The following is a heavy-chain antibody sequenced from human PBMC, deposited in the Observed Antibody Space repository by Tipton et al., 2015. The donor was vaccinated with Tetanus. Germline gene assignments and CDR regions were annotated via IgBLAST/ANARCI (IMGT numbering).Heavy chain of an antibody. CDR1: GGTFSSYA. CDR3: ARSHSRAAAGDDRYYFDY. Sequence: QSGAEVKKPGSSVKVSCKASGGTFSSYAISWVRQAPGQGLEWMGGIIPIFGTANYAQKFQGRVTITADESTSTAYMELSSLRSEDTAVYYCARSHSRAAAGDDRYYFDYWGQGTLVTVSS. D-gene: IGHD6-13*01. CDR2: IIPIFGTA. J-gene: IGHJ4*02. V-gene: IGHV1-69*01.